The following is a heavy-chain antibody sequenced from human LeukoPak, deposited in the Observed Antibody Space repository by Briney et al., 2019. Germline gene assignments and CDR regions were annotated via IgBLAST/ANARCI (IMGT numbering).Heavy chain of an antibody. J-gene: IGHJ4*02. Sequence: GGSLRVSCAASGFTFSSYVMKWVRQDPGKGLEWVSSLIGSGGSTYYADSVKGRFTISKDNSKNTLYKQMNSLRADDAAVYYCAKDRGPRHNPDYWGQGTLVTVSS. V-gene: IGHV3-23*01. CDR1: GFTFSSYV. D-gene: IGHD3-10*01. CDR2: LIGSGGST. CDR3: AKDRGPRHNPDY.